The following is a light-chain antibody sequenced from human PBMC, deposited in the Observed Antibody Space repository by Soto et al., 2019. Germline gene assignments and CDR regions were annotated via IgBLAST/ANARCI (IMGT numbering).Light chain of an antibody. V-gene: IGLV2-14*01. CDR1: SSDVGGYNY. J-gene: IGLJ1*01. CDR2: DVS. Sequence: QSALTQPASVSGSPGQSITISCTGTSSDVGGYNYVSWYQQHPVKAPKLMIYDVSNRPSGVSNRFSGSKSGNTASLTISGIKAEDEAESYFCSNTSSSTHVRGTGTQVTFL. CDR3: CSNTSSSTHV.